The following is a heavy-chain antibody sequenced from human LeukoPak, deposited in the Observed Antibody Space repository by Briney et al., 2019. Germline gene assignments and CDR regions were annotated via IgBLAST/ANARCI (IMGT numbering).Heavy chain of an antibody. CDR3: ARVLTSGYYYNSSSDY. CDR1: GFTFSSYS. CDR2: ISSSSYI. D-gene: IGHD3-22*01. Sequence: KPGGSLRLSCAASGFTFSSYSMNWVRQAPGKGLEWVSSISSSSYIYYADSVKGRFTISRDNAKNSLYLQMNSLRAEDTAVYNCARVLTSGYYYNSSSDYWGQGTLVTVSS. J-gene: IGHJ4*02. V-gene: IGHV3-21*01.